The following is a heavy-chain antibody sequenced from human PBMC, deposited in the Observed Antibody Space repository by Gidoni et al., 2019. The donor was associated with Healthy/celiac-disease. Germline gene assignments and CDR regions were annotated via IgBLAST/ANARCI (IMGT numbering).Heavy chain of an antibody. CDR3: ARSPTRGYSGYDY. Sequence: EVQLVESGGGLVQPGGSLSLSCAASGFTFSSYDMHWVRQATGKGLVWVSAIGTGVYTYYPGSVKGRFTISRENAKNSLYLQMNSLRAGDTAVYYCARSPTRGYSGYDYWGQGTLVTVSS. V-gene: IGHV3-13*04. D-gene: IGHD5-12*01. CDR2: IGTGVYT. CDR1: GFTFSSYD. J-gene: IGHJ4*02.